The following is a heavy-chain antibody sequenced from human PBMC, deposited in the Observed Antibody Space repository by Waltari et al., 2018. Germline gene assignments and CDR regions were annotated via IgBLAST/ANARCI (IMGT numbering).Heavy chain of an antibody. CDR3: AGNSYYYDSSGPSFY. D-gene: IGHD3-22*01. Sequence: QVQLVQSGAEVKKPGSSVKVSCKASGGTFSSYAISWVRQAPGQGLEWMGGINPIFGTANYAQKFQGRVTITTDESTSTAYMELSSLRSEDTAVYYCAGNSYYYDSSGPSFYWGQGTLVTVSS. V-gene: IGHV1-69*05. CDR2: INPIFGTA. J-gene: IGHJ4*02. CDR1: GGTFSSYA.